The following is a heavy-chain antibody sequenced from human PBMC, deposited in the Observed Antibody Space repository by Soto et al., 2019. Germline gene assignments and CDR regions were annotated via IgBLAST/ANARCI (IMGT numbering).Heavy chain of an antibody. CDR3: ARTPPRVTAAGLDC. CDR2: ISANNGDT. Sequence: QVQLVQSGAEVKRPGASVKVSCKASGYTFTSYGINWVRQAPGQGLEWVGWISANNGDTNYAQDFQGRVTMTTETPTTTAYMDLRSLMSDDTAVYYCARTPPRVTAAGLDCWGQGTLVTVSS. CDR1: GYTFTSYG. D-gene: IGHD6-13*01. J-gene: IGHJ4*02. V-gene: IGHV1-18*01.